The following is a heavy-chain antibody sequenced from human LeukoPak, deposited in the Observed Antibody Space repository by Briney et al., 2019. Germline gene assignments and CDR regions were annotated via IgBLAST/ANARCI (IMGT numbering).Heavy chain of an antibody. CDR3: ARSKAGGY. V-gene: IGHV3-7*01. CDR1: GFTFSNYW. J-gene: IGHJ4*02. D-gene: IGHD3-10*01. CDR2: IDQEGSKQ. Sequence: GGSLRLSCAVSGFTFSNYWMSWVRQAPGKGLEWVANIDQEGSKQNYADSVKGRFSISRDNAKTSVYLQMNSLKVEDTAFYYCARSKAGGYWGQGTLVTVSS.